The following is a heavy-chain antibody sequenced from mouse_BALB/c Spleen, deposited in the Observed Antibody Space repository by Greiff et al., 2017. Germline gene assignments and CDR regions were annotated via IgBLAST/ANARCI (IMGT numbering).Heavy chain of an antibody. V-gene: IGHV3-6*02. Sequence: ESGPGLVKPSQSLSLTCSVTGYSITSGYYWNWIRQFPGNKLEWMGYISYDGSNNYNPSLKNRISITRDTSKNQFFLKLNSVTTEDTATYYCARVGYDEGYAMDYWGQGTSVTVSS. CDR3: ARVGYDEGYAMDY. CDR2: ISYDGSN. D-gene: IGHD2-2*01. J-gene: IGHJ4*01. CDR1: GYSITSGYY.